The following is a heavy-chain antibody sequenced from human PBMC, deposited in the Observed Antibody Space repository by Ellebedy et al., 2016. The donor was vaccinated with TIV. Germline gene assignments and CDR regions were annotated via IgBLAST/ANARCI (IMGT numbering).Heavy chain of an antibody. CDR3: ARAGEKWELNY. J-gene: IGHJ4*02. CDR2: ISYDGSNK. D-gene: IGHD1-26*01. CDR1: GFTFLSYG. V-gene: IGHV3-30*19. Sequence: GESLKISCAASGFTFLSYGMHWVRQAPGKGLAWVAVISYDGSNKDYADSVKGRFTVSRDGSKNTLYLEMNSLRLDDTAVYYCARAGEKWELNYWGQGALVTVSS.